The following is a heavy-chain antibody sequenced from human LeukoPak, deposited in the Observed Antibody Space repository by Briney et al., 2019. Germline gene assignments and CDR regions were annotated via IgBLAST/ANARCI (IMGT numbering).Heavy chain of an antibody. V-gene: IGHV4-59*08. Sequence: PSETLSLTCTVAGVSISSHYWTWLRQPPGQGLEWVGILYYGVSTNYNPSLKSRVTISVDASKNQLSLMLTSVTAADTAVYYCARQKFCSGVTCYPDYWGQGTLVTVSS. J-gene: IGHJ4*02. CDR2: LYYGVST. CDR3: ARQKFCSGVTCYPDY. D-gene: IGHD2-15*01. CDR1: GVSISSHY.